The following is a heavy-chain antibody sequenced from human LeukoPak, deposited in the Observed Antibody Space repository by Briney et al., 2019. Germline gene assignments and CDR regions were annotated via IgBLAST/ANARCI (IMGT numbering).Heavy chain of an antibody. CDR1: GGSISSYY. CDR3: ARGRAYNSDYFNY. D-gene: IGHD5-24*01. CDR2: IYTSGST. Sequence: SETLSLTCAVSGGSISSYYWRWIRQPAGKGLEWIGGIYTSGSTNYNPSPKSRVTISVDTSKNKFSLKLSSVTAADTAVCYCARGRAYNSDYFNYWSQATFVTVPA. J-gene: IGHJ4*02. V-gene: IGHV4-59*10.